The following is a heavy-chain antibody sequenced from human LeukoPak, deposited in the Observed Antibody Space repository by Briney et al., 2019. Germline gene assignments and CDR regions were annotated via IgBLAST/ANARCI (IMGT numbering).Heavy chain of an antibody. Sequence: PGGSLRLSCAASGFTFSSYSMNWVRQAPGKGLEWVSSISSSSSYIYYADSVKGRFTISRDNAKNSLYLQMNSLRAEDTAVYYCASEVVAARGRGRDYWGQGTLVTVSS. CDR1: GFTFSSYS. V-gene: IGHV3-21*01. CDR3: ASEVVAARGRGRDY. J-gene: IGHJ4*02. CDR2: ISSSSSYI. D-gene: IGHD6-6*01.